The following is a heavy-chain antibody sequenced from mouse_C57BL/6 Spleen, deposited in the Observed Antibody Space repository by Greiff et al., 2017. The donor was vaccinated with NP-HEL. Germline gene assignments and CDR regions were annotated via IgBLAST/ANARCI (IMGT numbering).Heavy chain of an antibody. Sequence: QVQLQQPGTELVKPGASVKLSCKASGYTFTSYWMHWVKQRPGQGLEWIGNINPSNGGTNYNEKFKDKATLTADKSSSTAYMQLSSLTSEDSAVYYCARHGSSSYFDYWGQGTTLTVSS. CDR2: INPSNGGT. CDR3: ARHGSSSYFDY. V-gene: IGHV1-53*01. CDR1: GYTFTSYW. D-gene: IGHD1-1*01. J-gene: IGHJ2*01.